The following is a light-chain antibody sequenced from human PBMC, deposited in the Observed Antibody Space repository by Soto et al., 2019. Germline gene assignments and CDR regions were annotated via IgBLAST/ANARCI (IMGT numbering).Light chain of an antibody. CDR1: QSISSW. CDR2: DVS. Sequence: DIQMTQSPSTLSASVGDRVTITCRASQSISSWLAWYQQKPGKAPKLLMYDVSSLESGVPSRFSGSGSGTEFTLTISNLQPVDFATYYCQRYNTYPYTFGQGTKLEIK. J-gene: IGKJ2*01. V-gene: IGKV1-5*01. CDR3: QRYNTYPYT.